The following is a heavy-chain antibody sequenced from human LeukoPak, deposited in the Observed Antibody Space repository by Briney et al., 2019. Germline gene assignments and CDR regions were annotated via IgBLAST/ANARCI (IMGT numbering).Heavy chain of an antibody. CDR2: ITNGGGGT. D-gene: IGHD6-13*01. Sequence: GGSLRLSCAASGFTFSSYAMSWVRQAPGKGLEWVSTITNGGGGTYYADSVKGRFTVSRDNSKNTLYLQMNSLRDEDTAIYYCAKHSSWYLLDYWGQGTLVTVSS. CDR1: GFTFSSYA. J-gene: IGHJ4*02. CDR3: AKHSSWYLLDY. V-gene: IGHV3-23*01.